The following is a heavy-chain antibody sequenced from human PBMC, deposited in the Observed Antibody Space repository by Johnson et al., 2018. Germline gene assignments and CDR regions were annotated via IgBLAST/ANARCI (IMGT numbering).Heavy chain of an antibody. D-gene: IGHD3-22*01. V-gene: IGHV1-24*01. CDR1: GYTLTELS. CDR3: ATPIVVVHAFDI. CDR2: FDPEDGET. J-gene: IGHJ3*02. Sequence: QVQLVESGAEVKKPGASVKVSCKVSGYTLTELSMHWVRQAPGKGLEWMGGFDPEDGETIYAQTFQGRVTMTEDTSTDTAYMERSSLRSEDTAVYYLATPIVVVHAFDIWGQGTMVTVSS.